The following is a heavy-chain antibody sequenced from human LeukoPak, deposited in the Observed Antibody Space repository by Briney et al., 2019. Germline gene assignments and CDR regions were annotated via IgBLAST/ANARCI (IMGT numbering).Heavy chain of an antibody. V-gene: IGHV3-53*01. D-gene: IGHD1-26*01. J-gene: IGHJ4*02. Sequence: GGSLRLSCAVSGFPVSTNYMSWVRQAPERGLEWVSTIYGGDSAHYADSVEGRFTISRDNSKNTLHLQKSSLRAEDTAVYYCSSESPLYYNANLDFWGLGTLVTVSS. CDR3: SSESPLYYNANLDF. CDR1: GFPVSTNY. CDR2: IYGGDSA.